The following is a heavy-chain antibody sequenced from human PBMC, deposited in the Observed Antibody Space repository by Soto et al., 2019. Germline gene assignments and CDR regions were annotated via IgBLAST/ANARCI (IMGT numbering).Heavy chain of an antibody. CDR2: IWYDGSNK. CDR3: AREWRSITGTTGKANDY. CDR1: GFTFSSYG. V-gene: IGHV3-33*01. Sequence: QVQLVESGGGVVQLGRSLRLSCAASGFTFSSYGMHWVRQAPGKGLEWVAVIWYDGSNKYYADSVKGRFTISRDNSKNTLYLQMNSLRAEDTAVYYCAREWRSITGTTGKANDYWGQGTLVTVSS. D-gene: IGHD1-7*01. J-gene: IGHJ4*02.